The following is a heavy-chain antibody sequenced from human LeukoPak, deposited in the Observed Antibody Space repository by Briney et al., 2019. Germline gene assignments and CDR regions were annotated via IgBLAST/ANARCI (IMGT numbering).Heavy chain of an antibody. D-gene: IGHD3-16*01. V-gene: IGHV4-61*01. J-gene: IGHJ4*02. CDR2: IYYSGST. Sequence: SETLSLTCTVSGGSISSSSYYWGWIRQPPGKGLEWIGYIYYSGSTNYNPSLKSRVTISVDTSKNQFSLKLSSVTAAGTAVYYCARDSDGGSLGYWGQGTLVTVSS. CDR3: ARDSDGGSLGY. CDR1: GGSISSSSYY.